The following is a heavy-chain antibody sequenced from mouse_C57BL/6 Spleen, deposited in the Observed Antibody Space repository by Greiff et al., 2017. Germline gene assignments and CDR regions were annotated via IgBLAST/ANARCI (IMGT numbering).Heavy chain of an antibody. V-gene: IGHV5-4*01. D-gene: IGHD4-1*02. J-gene: IGHJ1*03. CDR2: ISDGGSYT. Sequence: EVQGVESGGGLVKPGGSLKLSCAASGFTFSSYAMSWVRQTPEKRLEWVATISDGGSYTYYPDNVKGRFTISRDNAKNNLYLQMSHLKSEDTARYYCARDPNWDGDWYFDVWGTGTTVTVSS. CDR1: GFTFSSYA. CDR3: ARDPNWDGDWYFDV.